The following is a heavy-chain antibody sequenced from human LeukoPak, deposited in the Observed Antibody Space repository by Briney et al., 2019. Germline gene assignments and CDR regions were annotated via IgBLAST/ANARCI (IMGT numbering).Heavy chain of an antibody. Sequence: GGPLRLSCAASGFTFSSYEMNWVRQAPGKGLEWVSYISSSGSTIYYADSVKGRFTISRDNAKNSLYLQMNSLRAEDTAVYYCARAGSSGWYYFDYWGQGTLVTVSS. CDR3: ARAGSSGWYYFDY. D-gene: IGHD6-19*01. J-gene: IGHJ4*02. CDR2: ISSSGSTI. CDR1: GFTFSSYE. V-gene: IGHV3-48*03.